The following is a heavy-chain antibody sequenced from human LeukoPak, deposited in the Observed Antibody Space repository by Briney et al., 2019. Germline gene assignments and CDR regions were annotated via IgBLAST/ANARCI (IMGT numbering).Heavy chain of an antibody. CDR2: ISSSTNRT. D-gene: IGHD3-10*01. CDR1: GLTFSGYD. CDR3: ARAVMVRGVMGELDY. V-gene: IGHV3-48*04. J-gene: IGHJ4*02. Sequence: PGGSLRLSCVTSGLTFSGYDMFWVRQAPGKGLEWISYISSSTNRTHYPDSVKGRFTISRDNAKNSLYLQMNSLRVEDTAVYYCARAVMVRGVMGELDYWGQGTLVTVSS.